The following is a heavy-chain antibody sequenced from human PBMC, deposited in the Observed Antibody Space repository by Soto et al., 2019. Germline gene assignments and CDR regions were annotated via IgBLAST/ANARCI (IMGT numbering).Heavy chain of an antibody. J-gene: IGHJ6*02. V-gene: IGHV4-4*07. CDR1: GGSVTSYY. CDR3: ARDGVGPHGMDV. D-gene: IGHD2-8*01. Sequence: QVQLQESDPGLVKPSETLSLTCTVSGGSVTSYYWSWIRQPAGKGLDWIGRIYTSGNTDYNPSLKSRVTMSIDTSKNQFYLKLNSVTAADTAVYYCARDGVGPHGMDVWGQGTTVTVSS. CDR2: IYTSGNT.